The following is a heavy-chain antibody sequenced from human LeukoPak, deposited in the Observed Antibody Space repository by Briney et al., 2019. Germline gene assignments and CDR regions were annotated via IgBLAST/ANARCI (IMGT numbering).Heavy chain of an antibody. CDR1: GGSISSYY. D-gene: IGHD4-17*01. CDR3: ARRRHDYGDYYFDY. J-gene: IGHJ4*02. CDR2: IYYSGST. Sequence: PSETLSLTCTVSGGSISSYYWSWIRQPPGKGLEWIGYIYYSGSTYYNPSLKSRVTISVDTSKNQFSLKLSSVTAADTAVYYCARRRHDYGDYYFDYWGQGTLVTVSS. V-gene: IGHV4-59*08.